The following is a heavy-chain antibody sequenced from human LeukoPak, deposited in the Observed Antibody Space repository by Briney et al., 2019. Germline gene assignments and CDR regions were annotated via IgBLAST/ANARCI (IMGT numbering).Heavy chain of an antibody. D-gene: IGHD4-17*01. CDR1: GYTFTSYG. V-gene: IGHV1-18*01. CDR2: ISAYNGNT. Sequence: ASVKVSCKASGYTFTSYGISWVRQAPGQGLEWMGWISAYNGNTNYAQKLQGRVTLTTDTSTSTAYMELRSLRSDDTAVYYCARDKRMTTVTTGDYWGQGTLVTVSS. J-gene: IGHJ4*02. CDR3: ARDKRMTTVTTGDY.